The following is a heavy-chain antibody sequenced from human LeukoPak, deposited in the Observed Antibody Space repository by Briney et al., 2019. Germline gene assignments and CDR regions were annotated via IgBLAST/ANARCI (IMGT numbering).Heavy chain of an antibody. Sequence: GRSLGLSCAASGFTFSSYAMHWVRQAPGKGLEWVAVISYDGSNKYYADSVKGRFTISRDNSKNTLYLQMNSLRAEDTAVYYCARGRLVGATFFDYWGQGTLVTVSS. CDR2: ISYDGSNK. CDR1: GFTFSSYA. V-gene: IGHV3-30-3*01. CDR3: ARGRLVGATFFDY. J-gene: IGHJ4*02. D-gene: IGHD1-26*01.